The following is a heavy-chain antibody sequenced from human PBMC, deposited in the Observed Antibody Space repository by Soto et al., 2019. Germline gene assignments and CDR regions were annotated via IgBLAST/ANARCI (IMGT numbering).Heavy chain of an antibody. D-gene: IGHD3-3*01. CDR2: MNPNSGNA. CDR3: ARYYDFWSGYDAFDI. Sequence: GASVKVSCKASGYTFTSYDINWVRQATGQGLEWMGWMNPNSGNAGYAQKFQGRVTMTRNTSISTAYMELSSLRSEDTAVYYCARYYDFWSGYDAFDIWGQGTMVTVSS. V-gene: IGHV1-8*01. J-gene: IGHJ3*02. CDR1: GYTFTSYD.